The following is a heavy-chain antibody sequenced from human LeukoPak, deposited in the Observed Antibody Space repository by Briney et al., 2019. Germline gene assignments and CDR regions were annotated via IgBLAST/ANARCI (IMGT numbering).Heavy chain of an antibody. Sequence: ASVKVSCKASGYRFTDYWIQWVRQAPGQGLEWMGWINTNTGGAVYAQKFQGRVTMTRDTSLTTSYMDLSRLTSDDTAVYYCARGGSFHEFDIWGQGTMVIVSS. CDR2: INTNTGGA. CDR1: GYRFTDYW. V-gene: IGHV1-2*02. CDR3: ARGGSFHEFDI. J-gene: IGHJ3*02. D-gene: IGHD3-10*01.